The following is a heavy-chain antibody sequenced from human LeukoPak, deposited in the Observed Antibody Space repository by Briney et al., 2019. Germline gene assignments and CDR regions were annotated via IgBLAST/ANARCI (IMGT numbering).Heavy chain of an antibody. CDR2: INGDGSST. V-gene: IGHV3-74*01. CDR1: GFTFSSYC. D-gene: IGHD2-2*01. J-gene: IGHJ4*02. Sequence: GGSLRLSCAASGFTFSSYCMHWVRQAPGKGLVWVARINGDGSSTSYADSVKGRFTIPRDNAKNTLYLQMNSLRAEYTAVYYCARGRYCSSTSCYWIDYWGQGTLVTVSS. CDR3: ARGRYCSSTSCYWIDY.